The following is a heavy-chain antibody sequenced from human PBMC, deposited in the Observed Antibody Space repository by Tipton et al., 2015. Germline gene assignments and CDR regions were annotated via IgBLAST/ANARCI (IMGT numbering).Heavy chain of an antibody. J-gene: IGHJ6*02. V-gene: IGHV4-59*01. D-gene: IGHD3-3*01. Sequence: LRLSCTVSGGSISSYYWSWIRQPPGKGLEWIGNIYYSGRTNYNPSLKSRVTISVDTSKNQFSLKLSSVTAADTAVYYCARESPPDGWNYYGMDVWGQGTTVTVSS. CDR2: IYYSGRT. CDR3: ARESPPDGWNYYGMDV. CDR1: GGSISSYY.